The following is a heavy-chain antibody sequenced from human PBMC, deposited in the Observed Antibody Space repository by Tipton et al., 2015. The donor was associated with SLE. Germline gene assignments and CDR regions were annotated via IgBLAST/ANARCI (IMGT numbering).Heavy chain of an antibody. V-gene: IGHV3-9*01. Sequence: SLRLSCAASGFTFSNYAMGWVRQAPGKGLEWVSSISWNSGNIGYADSVKGRFIISRDNAKNSLYLQMNSLRAEDTALYYCATGAAVMAPYYCDYWGQGSLVTVSS. CDR1: GFTFSNYA. CDR3: ATGAAVMAPYYCDY. D-gene: IGHD3-16*01. CDR2: ISWNSGNI. J-gene: IGHJ4*02.